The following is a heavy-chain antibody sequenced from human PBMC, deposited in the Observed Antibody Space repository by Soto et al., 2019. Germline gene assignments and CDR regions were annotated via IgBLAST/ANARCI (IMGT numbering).Heavy chain of an antibody. J-gene: IGHJ6*03. Sequence: TLSLTCAVSIGSICTNNWWTWLRQPPGKGLEWIGEIYHNGNTNYNPSLRSRVTISVDKSNNQFSLKLSSVTAADTAVYYCARGPRAYYYFMDVWGKGTTVTVSS. CDR3: ARGPRAYYYFMDV. V-gene: IGHV4-4*02. CDR2: IYHNGNT. CDR1: IGSICTNNW.